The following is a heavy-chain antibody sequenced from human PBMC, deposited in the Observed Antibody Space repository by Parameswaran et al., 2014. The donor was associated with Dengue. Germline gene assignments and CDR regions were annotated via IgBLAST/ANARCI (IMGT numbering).Heavy chain of an antibody. V-gene: IGHV3-23*01. CDR3: AKDRQWFGELLDPT. Sequence: RWIRQPPGKGLEWVSAISGSGGSTYYADSVKGRFTISRDNSKNTLYLQMNSLRAEDTAVYYCAKDRQWFGELLDPTWGQGNPGHRLL. CDR2: ISGSGGST. J-gene: IGHJ5*02. D-gene: IGHD3-10*01.